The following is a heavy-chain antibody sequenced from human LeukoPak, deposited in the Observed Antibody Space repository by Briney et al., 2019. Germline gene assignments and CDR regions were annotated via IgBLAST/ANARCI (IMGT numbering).Heavy chain of an antibody. CDR3: ARVSRDTFDY. CDR1: GFTFSSYS. V-gene: IGHV3-21*01. CDR2: ISSSSSYI. J-gene: IGHJ4*02. D-gene: IGHD5-24*01. Sequence: GGSLRLSCAASGFTFSSYSMNWVRQALGKGLEWVSSISSSSSYIYYADSVKGRFTISRDNAKNSLYLQMNSLRAEDTAVYYCARVSRDTFDYWGQGTLVTVSS.